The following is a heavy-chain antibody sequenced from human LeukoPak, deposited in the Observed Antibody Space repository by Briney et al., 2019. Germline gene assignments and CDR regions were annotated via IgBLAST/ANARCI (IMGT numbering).Heavy chain of an antibody. J-gene: IGHJ4*02. D-gene: IGHD5-12*01. CDR2: IYHSGST. CDR3: ARDGGWLRTTNFDY. CDR1: GYSISSGYY. V-gene: IGHV4-38-2*02. Sequence: SETLSLTCNVSGYSISSGYYWGWIRQPPGKGLEWIGSIYHSGSTYYNPSLKSRVTISVDTSKNQFSLKLSSVTAADTAVYYCARDGGWLRTTNFDYWGQGTLVTVSS.